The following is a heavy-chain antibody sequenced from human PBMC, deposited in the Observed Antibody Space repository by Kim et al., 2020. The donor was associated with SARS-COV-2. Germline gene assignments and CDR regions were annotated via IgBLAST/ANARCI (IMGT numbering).Heavy chain of an antibody. V-gene: IGHV3-23*01. CDR3: ANRLGVGGAFDI. Sequence: GGSLRLSCAASGFTFSSYAMSWVRQAPGKGLEWVSAISGSGGSTYYADSVKGRFTISRDNSKNTLYLQMNSLRAEDTAVYYCANRLGVGGAFDIWGQGTMVTVSS. CDR1: GFTFSSYA. CDR2: ISGSGGST. J-gene: IGHJ3*02. D-gene: IGHD2-8*02.